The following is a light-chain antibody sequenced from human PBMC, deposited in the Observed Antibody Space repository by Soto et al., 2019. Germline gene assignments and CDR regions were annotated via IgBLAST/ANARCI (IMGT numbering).Light chain of an antibody. V-gene: IGLV2-23*01. J-gene: IGLJ1*01. CDR3: CSYAGSSYV. Sequence: QSVLTQPVSVSGSIGQSITISCTGTSSDVGSYNLVSWYQQHPGKAPKLMIYEGTKRPSGASNRFSGSKSGNTASLTISGLQAEDEADYYCCSYAGSSYVFGTGTKVTVL. CDR1: SSDVGSYNL. CDR2: EGT.